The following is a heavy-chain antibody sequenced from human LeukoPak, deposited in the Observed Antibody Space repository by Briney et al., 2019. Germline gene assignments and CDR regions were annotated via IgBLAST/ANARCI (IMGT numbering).Heavy chain of an antibody. J-gene: IGHJ4*02. CDR2: ISTSSSYI. CDR3: ARDDGGYSSSSGFDY. Sequence: PGGSLRLSCAASGFTFSSYYMNWVRQAPGKRLEWVSSISTSSSYIYYADSLKGRFTISRDNARKSVYLEMNSLRVEDTAVYYCARDDGGYSSSSGFDYWGQGTLVTVSS. D-gene: IGHD6-6*01. V-gene: IGHV3-21*01. CDR1: GFTFSSYY.